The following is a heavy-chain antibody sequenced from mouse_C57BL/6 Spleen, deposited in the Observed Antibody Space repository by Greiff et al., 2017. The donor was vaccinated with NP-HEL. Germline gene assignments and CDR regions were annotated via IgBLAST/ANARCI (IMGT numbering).Heavy chain of an antibody. V-gene: IGHV1-26*01. CDR3: ARIGCEGYFDY. D-gene: IGHD2-2*01. CDR1: GYTFTDYY. CDR2: INPNNGGT. J-gene: IGHJ2*01. Sequence: VQLQQSGPELVKPGASVKISCKASGYTFTDYYMNWVKQSHGKSLEWIGDINPNNGGTSYNQKFKGKATLTVDKSSSTAYMELRSLTSEDSAVYYCARIGCEGYFDYWGQGTTLTVSS.